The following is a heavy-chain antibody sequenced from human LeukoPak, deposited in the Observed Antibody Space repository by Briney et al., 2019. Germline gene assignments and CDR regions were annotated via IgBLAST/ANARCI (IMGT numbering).Heavy chain of an antibody. Sequence: GESLKISCKGSGYSFTSYWIGWVRQMPGRGLEWMGILYPGDSDTRYSPSFQGQVTISADKSISTAYLQWSSLKASDTAMYYCARLRDIVVVPAAIPSGVFDYWGQGTLVTVSS. CDR2: LYPGDSDT. CDR3: ARLRDIVVVPAAIPSGVFDY. D-gene: IGHD2-2*01. V-gene: IGHV5-51*01. J-gene: IGHJ4*02. CDR1: GYSFTSYW.